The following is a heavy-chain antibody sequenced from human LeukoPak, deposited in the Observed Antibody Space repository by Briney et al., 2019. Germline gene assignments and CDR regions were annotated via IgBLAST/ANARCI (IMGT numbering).Heavy chain of an antibody. D-gene: IGHD3-10*01. CDR3: AGRAPGWFGESVGYYYYYMDV. V-gene: IGHV1-69*05. Sequence: GASVKVSCKASGGTFSSYAISWVRQAPGQGLEWMGGIIPIFGTANYAQKFQGRVTITTDESTSTDYMELSSLRSEDTAVYYCAGRAPGWFGESVGYYYYYMDVWGKGTTVTVSS. CDR2: IIPIFGTA. CDR1: GGTFSSYA. J-gene: IGHJ6*03.